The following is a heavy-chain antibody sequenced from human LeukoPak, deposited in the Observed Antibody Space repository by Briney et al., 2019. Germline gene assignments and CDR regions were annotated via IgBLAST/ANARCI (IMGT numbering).Heavy chain of an antibody. CDR3: AVGDSYVLPYFDY. D-gene: IGHD5-18*01. CDR1: GGSFSGYY. Sequence: SGTLSLTCAVYGGSFSGYYWSWIRQPPGKGLEWIGEINHSGSTNYNPSLKSRVTISVDTSKNQFSLKLSSVTAADTAVYYCAVGDSYVLPYFDYWGQGTLVTVSS. J-gene: IGHJ4*02. CDR2: INHSGST. V-gene: IGHV4-34*01.